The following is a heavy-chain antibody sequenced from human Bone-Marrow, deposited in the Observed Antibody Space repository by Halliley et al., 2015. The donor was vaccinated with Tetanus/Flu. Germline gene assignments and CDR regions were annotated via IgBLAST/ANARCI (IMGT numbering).Heavy chain of an antibody. CDR1: GYLFTSYW. CDR3: AREIRSGIDY. CDR2: VSPSAGTT. J-gene: IGHJ4*02. D-gene: IGHD6-25*01. Sequence: QVQLVQSGAEVRKPGASVKLSCRTSGYLFTSYWMHWVRQAPGQGLEWMGVVSPSAGTTYFAQKFQGRVTMTRDTSATTVYMEGSSLNFDDTAVYYCAREIRSGIDYWGQGTLVTVSS. V-gene: IGHV1-46*01.